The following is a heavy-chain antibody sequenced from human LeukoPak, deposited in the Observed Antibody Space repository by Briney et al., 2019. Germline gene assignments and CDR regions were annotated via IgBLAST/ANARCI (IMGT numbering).Heavy chain of an antibody. D-gene: IGHD2/OR15-2a*01. CDR3: ARGGLSIMGY. CDR1: GFTFSSYW. Sequence: GGSLRLSCAASGFTFSSYWMNWARQAPGKGLEWVASINHNGNVNYYVDSVKGRFTISRDNARNSLYLQMNSLRAEGTAVYFCARGGLSIMGYWGQGTLVTVSS. V-gene: IGHV3-7*03. J-gene: IGHJ4*02. CDR2: INHNGNVN.